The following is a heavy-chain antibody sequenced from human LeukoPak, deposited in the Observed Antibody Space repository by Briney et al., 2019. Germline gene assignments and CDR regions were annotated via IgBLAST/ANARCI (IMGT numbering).Heavy chain of an antibody. CDR2: IYSGGST. Sequence: GGSLRLSCAASGFTVSSNYMSWVRQAPGKGLEWVSVIYSGGSTYYADSVKGRFTISRDKSNNTVSLQMSSLRAEDTAVYFCAKDLILVLPAAYDYWGQGTLVTVSS. CDR3: AKDLILVLPAAYDY. V-gene: IGHV3-53*01. CDR1: GFTVSSNY. J-gene: IGHJ4*02. D-gene: IGHD2-2*01.